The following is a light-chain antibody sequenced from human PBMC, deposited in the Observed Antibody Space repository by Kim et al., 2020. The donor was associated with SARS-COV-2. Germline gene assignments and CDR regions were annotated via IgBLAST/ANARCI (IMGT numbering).Light chain of an antibody. CDR2: EVN. V-gene: IGLV2-8*01. CDR1: SSDVGGYNY. Sequence: QSALTQPPSASGSPGQSVTISCTGTSSDVGGYNYVSWYQQRPGKAPKLMIYEVNKRPSGVPDRFSGPRSGNTASLTVSGLQAEDEADYYCSSYVRSNNYVFGTGTKVTVL. CDR3: SSYVRSNNYV. J-gene: IGLJ1*01.